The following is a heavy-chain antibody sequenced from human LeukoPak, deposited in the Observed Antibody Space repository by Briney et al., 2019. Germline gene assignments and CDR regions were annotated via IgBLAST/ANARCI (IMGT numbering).Heavy chain of an antibody. D-gene: IGHD2-2*01. J-gene: IGHJ4*02. Sequence: GESLKISCKGSGSSFTSYWIGGVRQMPGKGLEWMGIIYPGDSDTRYSPSFQGQVTISADKSISTAYPQWSSLKASDTAMYYCARGDIVVVPAALDYWGQGTLVTVSS. CDR1: GSSFTSYW. V-gene: IGHV5-51*01. CDR2: IYPGDSDT. CDR3: ARGDIVVVPAALDY.